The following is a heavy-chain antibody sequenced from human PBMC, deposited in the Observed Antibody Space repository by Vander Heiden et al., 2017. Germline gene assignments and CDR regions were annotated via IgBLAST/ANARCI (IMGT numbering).Heavy chain of an antibody. V-gene: IGHV3-11*01. J-gene: IGHJ4*02. CDR1: GFPFSDFY. CDR3: ARSWGSYSYYFDY. D-gene: IGHD1-26*01. CDR2: ISPSGSTI. Sequence: QVQVVESGGGLVKPGGSLRLSCEASGFPFSDFYRSWIRQAPGKGLEWVSYISPSGSTIFYADSVKGRFTISRDNAKNSLYLQMNSLRADDTAVYYCARSWGSYSYYFDYWGQGTLVPVSS.